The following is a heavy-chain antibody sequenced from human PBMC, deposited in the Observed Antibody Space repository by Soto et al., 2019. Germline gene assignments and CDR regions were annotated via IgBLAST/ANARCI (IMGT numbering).Heavy chain of an antibody. D-gene: IGHD3-9*01. CDR3: ARPMLGFDWLGRADAFDI. V-gene: IGHV3-21*01. J-gene: IGHJ3*02. Sequence: GGSLRLSCAASGFTFSSYSMNWVRQAPGKGLEWVSSISSSSSYIYYADSVKGRFTISRDNAKNSLYLQMNSLRAEDTAVYYCARPMLGFDWLGRADAFDIWGQGTMVTVSS. CDR2: ISSSSSYI. CDR1: GFTFSSYS.